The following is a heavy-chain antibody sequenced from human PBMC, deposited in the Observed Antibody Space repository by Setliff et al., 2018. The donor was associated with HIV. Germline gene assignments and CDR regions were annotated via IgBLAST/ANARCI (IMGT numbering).Heavy chain of an antibody. V-gene: IGHV3-48*03. Sequence: PGGSLRLSCAASGFTFSNYEMNWVRQAPGKGLEWVSYISSSSTIYYADSVEGRFTISRDNAKNSLYLQMNSLRVEDTAVYYCATDCAVVGGTGSLDSWGQGTLVTVPQ. D-gene: IGHD1-26*01. J-gene: IGHJ4*02. CDR3: ATDCAVVGGTGSLDS. CDR2: ISSSSTI. CDR1: GFTFSNYE.